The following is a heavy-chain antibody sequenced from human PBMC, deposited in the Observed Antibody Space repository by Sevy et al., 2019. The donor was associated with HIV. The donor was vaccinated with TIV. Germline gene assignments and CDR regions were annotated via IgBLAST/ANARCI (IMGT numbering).Heavy chain of an antibody. CDR3: AKSPHGDYVGLFDY. J-gene: IGHJ4*02. CDR2: ISGSGGST. CDR1: GFTFSSYA. V-gene: IGHV3-23*01. Sequence: GGSLRLSCAASGFTFSSYAMSWVRQAPGKGLEWVSAISGSGGSTYYADSVKGRFTISRDNSKNTLYLQTNSLRAEDTAVYYCAKSPHGDYVGLFDYWGQGTLVTVSS. D-gene: IGHD4-17*01.